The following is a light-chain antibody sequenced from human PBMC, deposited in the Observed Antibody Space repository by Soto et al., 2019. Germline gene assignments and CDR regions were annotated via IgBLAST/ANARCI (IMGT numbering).Light chain of an antibody. CDR2: GTS. J-gene: IGKJ4*01. Sequence: EIVLTQSPGTLSLSPGERATLSCRASQSVTSIYLARYQRKPGQAPRLLIHGTSTSAPGIPDRFSGSGSGTDFTLTISRLEPEDFAMYYCQQYGTSPLTFGGGTKVEVK. V-gene: IGKV3-20*01. CDR1: QSVTSIY. CDR3: QQYGTSPLT.